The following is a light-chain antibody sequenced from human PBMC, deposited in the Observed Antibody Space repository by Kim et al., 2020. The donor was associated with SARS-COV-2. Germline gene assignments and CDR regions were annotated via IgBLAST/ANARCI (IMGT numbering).Light chain of an antibody. CDR3: GTWDNSLNAYV. V-gene: IGLV1-51*01. CDR1: GSNIGSNF. J-gene: IGLJ2*01. Sequence: QSVLTQPPSVSATPGQKVTISCSGSGSNIGSNFVAWYQQPPGTAPKLLMFDDRKRPSGIPDRFSGSKSGTSATLAITGLQTGDEADYYCGTWDNSLNAYVFGGGTKLTVL. CDR2: DDR.